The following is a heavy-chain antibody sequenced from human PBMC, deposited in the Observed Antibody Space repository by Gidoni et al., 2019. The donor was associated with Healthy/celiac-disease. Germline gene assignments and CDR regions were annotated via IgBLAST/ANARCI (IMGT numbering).Heavy chain of an antibody. D-gene: IGHD6-19*01. V-gene: IGHV3-33*01. Sequence: QVQLVESGGGVVQPGRSLRLSCAASGLPFSSYGMHWVRQAPGKGLEWVAVIWYDRSNKYYADSVKGRFTISRDNSKNTLYLQMNSLRAEDTAVYYCARGFGYSSGWYFLGYWGQGTLVTVSS. J-gene: IGHJ4*02. CDR1: GLPFSSYG. CDR3: ARGFGYSSGWYFLGY. CDR2: IWYDRSNK.